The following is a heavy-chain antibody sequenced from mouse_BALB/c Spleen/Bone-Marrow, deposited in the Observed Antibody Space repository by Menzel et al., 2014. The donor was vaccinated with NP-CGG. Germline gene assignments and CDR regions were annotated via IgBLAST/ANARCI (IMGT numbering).Heavy chain of an antibody. CDR2: ISSGVGYT. Sequence: EVQRVESGGDLVKPGGSLKLSCAASGFTFSTYGMSWVRQTPDKRLEWVATISSGVGYTYYPDSVKGRFTISRENAKNTLYLQMSSLKSEDTAMYYCTRQGNWDHYATDYWGQGTSVTVSS. CDR1: GFTFSTYG. V-gene: IGHV5-6*01. D-gene: IGHD4-1*01. CDR3: TRQGNWDHYATDY. J-gene: IGHJ4*01.